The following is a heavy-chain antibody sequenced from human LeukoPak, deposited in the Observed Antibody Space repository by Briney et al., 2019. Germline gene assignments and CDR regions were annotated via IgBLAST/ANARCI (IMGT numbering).Heavy chain of an antibody. J-gene: IGHJ4*02. CDR3: ARWGYYSNYDY. Sequence: GGSLRLSCAASGFTVSSNYMNWVRQAPGKGLEWVSVIYTGGSTYYADSVKGRFTISRDNSKNTLYLQMGSLRAEDMAVYYCARWGYYSNYDYWGQGTLVTVSS. V-gene: IGHV3-66*02. CDR2: IYTGGST. D-gene: IGHD4-11*01. CDR1: GFTVSSNY.